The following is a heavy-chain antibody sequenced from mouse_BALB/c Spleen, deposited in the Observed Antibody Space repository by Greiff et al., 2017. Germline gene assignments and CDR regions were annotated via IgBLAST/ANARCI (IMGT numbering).Heavy chain of an antibody. CDR2: INPSTGYT. J-gene: IGHJ3*01. CDR1: GYTFTSYW. CDR3: ARSTYYGSSSFAY. V-gene: IGHV1-7*01. Sequence: VQLVESGAELAKPGASVKMSCKASGYTFTSYWMHWVKQRPGQGLEWIGYINPSTGYTEYNQKFKDKATLTADKSSSTAYMQLSSLTSEDSAVYYCARSTYYGSSSFAYWGQGTLVTVSA. D-gene: IGHD1-1*01.